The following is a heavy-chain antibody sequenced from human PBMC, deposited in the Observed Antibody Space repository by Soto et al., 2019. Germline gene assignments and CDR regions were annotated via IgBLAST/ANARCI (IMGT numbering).Heavy chain of an antibody. Sequence: QVPLVQSGAEVKKPGASVTVSCKSSGYTFTSYGISWVRQAPGQGLEWRGWISAYNGNTNYAQKLQGRVTMTTDTATSTAYMELRSLRSDATAVYSGAREVSGDHADDYYGMDGWGQGSTVTVSS. V-gene: IGHV1-18*01. CDR3: AREVSGDHADDYYGMDG. J-gene: IGHJ6*02. D-gene: IGHD4-17*01. CDR1: GYTFTSYG. CDR2: ISAYNGNT.